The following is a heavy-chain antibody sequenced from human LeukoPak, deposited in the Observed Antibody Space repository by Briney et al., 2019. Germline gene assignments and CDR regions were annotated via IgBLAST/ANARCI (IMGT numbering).Heavy chain of an antibody. J-gene: IGHJ5*02. CDR1: GGSFSGYY. CDR3: ARGLRSSSWYRRNWFDP. CDR2: INHSGST. V-gene: IGHV4-34*01. Sequence: KPSETLPLTCAVYGGSFSGYYWSWIRQPPGKGLEWIGEINHSGSTNYNPSLKSRVTISVDTSKNQFSLKLSSVTAADTAVYYCARGLRSSSWYRRNWFDPWGQGTLVTVSS. D-gene: IGHD6-13*01.